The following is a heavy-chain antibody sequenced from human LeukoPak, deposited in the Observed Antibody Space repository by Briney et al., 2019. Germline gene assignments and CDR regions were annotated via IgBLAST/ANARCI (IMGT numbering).Heavy chain of an antibody. V-gene: IGHV1-18*01. D-gene: IGHD4-17*01. CDR1: GYTFTNYG. Sequence: GASVKVSWKASGYTFTNYGISWVRQAHGQGLEWMGRITTFNGNISYAQQFQARVTMATDTSSRTVYMDLRSLRSDDTAVCYCARARYDYGDPHFDSWGQGTLVTVSS. J-gene: IGHJ4*02. CDR2: ITTFNGNI. CDR3: ARARYDYGDPHFDS.